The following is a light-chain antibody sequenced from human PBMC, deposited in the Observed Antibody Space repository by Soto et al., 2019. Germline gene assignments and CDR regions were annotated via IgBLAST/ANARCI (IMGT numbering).Light chain of an antibody. CDR3: QVRTDWPPFMYS. V-gene: IGKV3-11*01. Sequence: EIVLTQSPATLSLSPGERATLSRRASPSVDTFLAWYQQKPGRTPRLLIYDTSNRATGIPPRFSGTGSGTDFTLTISRLEPEDFAVYYCQVRTDWPPFMYSFGQGTKLEVK. J-gene: IGKJ2*01. CDR2: DTS. CDR1: PSVDTF.